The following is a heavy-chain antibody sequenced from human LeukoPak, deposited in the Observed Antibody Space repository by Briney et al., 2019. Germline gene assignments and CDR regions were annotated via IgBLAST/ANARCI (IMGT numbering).Heavy chain of an antibody. J-gene: IGHJ4*02. CDR1: GYTFTSYV. CDR3: ARALGARRDGYNYADY. V-gene: IGHV1-8*01. Sequence: ASVNVSCKASGYTFTSYVINWVRQATGQGLEWMGWMNPNSGNTGYAQKFQGRVTMTRNTSISTAYMELSSLRSEDTAVYYCARALGARRDGYNYADYWGQGTLVTVSS. D-gene: IGHD5-24*01. CDR2: MNPNSGNT.